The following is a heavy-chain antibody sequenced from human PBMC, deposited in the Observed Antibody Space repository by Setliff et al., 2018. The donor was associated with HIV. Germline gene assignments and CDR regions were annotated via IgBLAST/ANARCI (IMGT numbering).Heavy chain of an antibody. CDR3: ARVSSSSSFDY. CDR1: GYTFTSFG. V-gene: IGHV1-18*01. Sequence: ASVKVSCKASGYTFTSFGINWVRQAPGQGLEWMGWISANNGNTNYAQRLHDRVTMTTDTSTSTVYMELRSPRSDDTAVYYCARVSSSSSFDYWGQGTLVTVSS. CDR2: ISANNGNT. J-gene: IGHJ4*02. D-gene: IGHD6-6*01.